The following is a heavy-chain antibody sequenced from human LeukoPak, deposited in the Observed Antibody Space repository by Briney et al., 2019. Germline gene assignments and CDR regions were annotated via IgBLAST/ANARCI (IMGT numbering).Heavy chain of an antibody. J-gene: IGHJ4*02. V-gene: IGHV3-43*01. CDR2: ISWDGGST. Sequence: GGSLRLPCAASGFTFDDYTMHWVRQAPGKGLEWVSLISWDGGSTYYADSVKGRFTISRDNSKNTLYLQMNSLRADDTAIYYCARALTYASYYYWGQGTLVTVS. CDR3: ARALTYASYYY. CDR1: GFTFDDYT. D-gene: IGHD1-26*01.